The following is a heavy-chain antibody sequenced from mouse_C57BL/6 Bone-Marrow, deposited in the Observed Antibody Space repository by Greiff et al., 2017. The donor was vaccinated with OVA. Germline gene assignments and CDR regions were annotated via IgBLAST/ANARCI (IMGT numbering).Heavy chain of an antibody. Sequence: QVQLQQSGAELARPGASVKLSCKASGYTFTSYGISWVKQRTGQGLEWIGEIYPRSGNTYYNEKFTGKAILTADKSSSTAYMEIDSRTADDSAIYFCARWGEAWFAYWGQGTLVTVSA. J-gene: IGHJ3*01. CDR3: ARWGEAWFAY. V-gene: IGHV1-81*01. CDR2: IYPRSGNT. CDR1: GYTFTSYG.